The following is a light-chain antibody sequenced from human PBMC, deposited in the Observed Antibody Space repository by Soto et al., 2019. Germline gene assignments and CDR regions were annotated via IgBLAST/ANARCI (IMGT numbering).Light chain of an antibody. Sequence: QSALTQPASESGSPGQSITISCTGSSSDVGGYNYVSWYQQHPGKAPKLIIYDVNNRPSGVSDRFSGSKSGNTASLTISGHQAEDEADYYCSSYTSSSTLGVFGGGTKLTVL. CDR3: SSYTSSSTLGV. CDR2: DVN. V-gene: IGLV2-14*03. J-gene: IGLJ3*02. CDR1: SSDVGGYNY.